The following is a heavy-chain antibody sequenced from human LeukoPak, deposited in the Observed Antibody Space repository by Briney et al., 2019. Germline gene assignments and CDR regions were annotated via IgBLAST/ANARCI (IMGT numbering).Heavy chain of an antibody. D-gene: IGHD3-3*01. Sequence: ASVKVSCKASGYTFTSYGISWVRQAPGQGLEWMGWISAYNGNTNYAQKLQGRVTMTTDTSTSTAYMELRSLRSEDTAVYYCARHYDFWSGYYTGWFDPWGQGTLVTVSS. J-gene: IGHJ5*02. CDR1: GYTFTSYG. CDR3: ARHYDFWSGYYTGWFDP. V-gene: IGHV1-18*01. CDR2: ISAYNGNT.